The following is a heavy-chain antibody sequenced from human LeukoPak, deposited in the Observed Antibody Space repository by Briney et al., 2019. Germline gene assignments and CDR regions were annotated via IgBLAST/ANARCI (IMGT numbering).Heavy chain of an antibody. CDR1: GGSISSYD. J-gene: IGHJ4*02. CDR3: ARREGRDGYKYFDY. V-gene: IGHV4-59*08. Sequence: SETLSLTCTVSGGSISSYDWSWIRQPPGKGLEWVGYIYYGGSTNYNPSLKSRVTISVDTSKNQFSLKLSSVTAADTAVYYCARREGRDGYKYFDYWGQGTLVTVSS. D-gene: IGHD5-24*01. CDR2: IYYGGST.